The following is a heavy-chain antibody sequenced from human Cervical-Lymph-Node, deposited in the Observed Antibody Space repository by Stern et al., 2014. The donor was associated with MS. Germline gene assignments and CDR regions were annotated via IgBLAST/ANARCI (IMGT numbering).Heavy chain of an antibody. D-gene: IGHD1-20*01. CDR2: ISADGTLK. CDR3: AKGDNWRRLNP. J-gene: IGHJ5*02. Sequence: VQLVESGGGVVQPGRSLRLSCAASGFTFSAYGMHWVRQAPGKGLEWVAVISADGTLKFYGASVTGRFTISRDNSKNTLFLQMNSLRAEDTAVYYCAKGDNWRRLNPWGQGTLVTVSS. CDR1: GFTFSAYG. V-gene: IGHV3-30*18.